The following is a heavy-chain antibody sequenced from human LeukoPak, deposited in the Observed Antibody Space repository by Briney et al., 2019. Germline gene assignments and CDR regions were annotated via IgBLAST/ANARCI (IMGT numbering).Heavy chain of an antibody. J-gene: IGHJ3*02. Sequence: SETVSLTGTGSGVSNSGYYWSWIRQRPGKGLEWIGYPYYSGSTNYNPSLKSRVAISLDTSKNQFSLNLSSVTAADTAVYYCARKRDAFDIWRQGRMVTVCS. CDR3: ARKRDAFDI. V-gene: IGHV4-59*01. CDR1: GVSNSGYY. CDR2: PYYSGST.